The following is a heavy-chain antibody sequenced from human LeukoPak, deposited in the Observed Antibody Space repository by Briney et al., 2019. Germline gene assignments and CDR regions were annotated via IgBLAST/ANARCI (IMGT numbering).Heavy chain of an antibody. D-gene: IGHD3-10*01. CDR3: ARDSRRILWFGELPQYYFDY. V-gene: IGHV3-48*03. Sequence: GGSLRLSCAASGFTFSSYEMNWVRQAPGKGLEWVSYISSSGSTIYYADSVKGRFTISRDNAKNSLYLQMNSLRAEDTAVYYCARDSRRILWFGELPQYYFDYWGQGTLVTVSS. CDR2: ISSSGSTI. J-gene: IGHJ4*02. CDR1: GFTFSSYE.